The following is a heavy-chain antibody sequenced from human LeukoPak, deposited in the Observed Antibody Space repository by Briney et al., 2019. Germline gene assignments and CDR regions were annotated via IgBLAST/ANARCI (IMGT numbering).Heavy chain of an antibody. V-gene: IGHV1-69*04. Sequence: SVNVSCKASGYTFTTYGISWVRQAPGQGLEWMGRIIPILGIANYAQKFQGRVTITADKSTSTAYMELSSLRSEDTAVYYCAREGQWLLLTHDAFDIWGQGTMVTVSS. CDR3: AREGQWLLLTHDAFDI. CDR2: IIPILGIA. J-gene: IGHJ3*02. CDR1: GYTFTTYG. D-gene: IGHD3-22*01.